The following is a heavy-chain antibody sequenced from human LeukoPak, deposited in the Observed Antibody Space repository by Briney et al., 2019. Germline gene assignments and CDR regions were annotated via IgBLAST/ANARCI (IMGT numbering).Heavy chain of an antibody. CDR1: GFTFSDHY. V-gene: IGHV3-72*01. J-gene: IGHJ4*02. Sequence: PGGSLRLSCAASGFTFSDHYMDWVRQAPGKGLEWVGRTRNKANSYTTEYAASVKGRFTISRDDSKNSLYPQMNSLKTEDTAVYYCARGTRGYFDYWGQGTLVTVSS. CDR3: ARGTRGYFDY. D-gene: IGHD2-2*01. CDR2: TRNKANSYTT.